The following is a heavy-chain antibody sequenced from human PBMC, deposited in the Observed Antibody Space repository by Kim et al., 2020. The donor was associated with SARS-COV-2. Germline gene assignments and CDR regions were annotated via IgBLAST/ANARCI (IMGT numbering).Heavy chain of an antibody. CDR1: GFTVSSNY. CDR3: ARDRGMGANYFDY. V-gene: IGHV3-53*01. J-gene: IGHJ4*02. CDR2: IYSGGST. D-gene: IGHD3-16*01. Sequence: GSLRLSCAASGFTVSSNYMSWVRQAPGKGLEWVSVIYSGGSTYYADSVKGRFTISRDNSKNTLYLQMNSLRAEDTAVYYCARDRGMGANYFDYWGQGTLVTVSS.